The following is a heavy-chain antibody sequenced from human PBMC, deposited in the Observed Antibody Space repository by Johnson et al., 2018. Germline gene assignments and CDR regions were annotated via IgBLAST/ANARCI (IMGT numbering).Heavy chain of an antibody. Sequence: QVRLVQCGGALVEPGGSLRLWCAASGFTLSDYYLSWIRQAPGKGLDWVSYRSRAGPIYYGDSVRGRFTISRDNAKNSLYLQMNNRRAADTAVYFCVAWSGDSRDLEHWGQGTLVTVSS. CDR1: GFTLSDYY. CDR3: VAWSGDSRDLEH. D-gene: IGHD3-3*01. CDR2: RSRAGPI. J-gene: IGHJ1*01. V-gene: IGHV3-11*01.